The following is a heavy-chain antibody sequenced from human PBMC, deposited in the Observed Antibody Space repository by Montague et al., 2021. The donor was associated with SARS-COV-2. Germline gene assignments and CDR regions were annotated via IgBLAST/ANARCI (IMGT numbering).Heavy chain of an antibody. J-gene: IGHJ6*02. CDR1: GGSTSSSSYY. Sequence: SETLSLTCTVSGGSTSSSSYYWGWLRQAPGKGLEWIGSIYYSGSTYYNPSLKSRVTISVDTSKNQFSLKLSSVTAADTAVYYCARDPSRQPLLYPIGDYYYGMDVGGQGTTVTVSS. CDR3: ARDPSRQPLLYPIGDYYYGMDV. D-gene: IGHD2-2*02. V-gene: IGHV4-39*07. CDR2: IYYSGST.